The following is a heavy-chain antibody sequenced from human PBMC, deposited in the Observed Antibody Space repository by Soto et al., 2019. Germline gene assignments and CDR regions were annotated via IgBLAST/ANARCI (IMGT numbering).Heavy chain of an antibody. CDR3: AKDPHRYYYDSSGYYFDY. CDR2: ISGSGGST. J-gene: IGHJ4*02. D-gene: IGHD3-22*01. CDR1: GFTFSSYA. V-gene: IGHV3-23*01. Sequence: GALRLSCAASGFTFSSYAMSWVRQAPGKGLEWVSAISGSGGSTYYADSVKGRFTISRDNSKNTLYLQMNSLRAEDTAVYYCAKDPHRYYYDSSGYYFDYWGQGTLVTVSS.